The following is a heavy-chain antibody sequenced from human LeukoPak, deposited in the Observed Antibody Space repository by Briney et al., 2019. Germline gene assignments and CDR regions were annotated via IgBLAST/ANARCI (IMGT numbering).Heavy chain of an antibody. D-gene: IGHD4-17*01. J-gene: IGHJ3*02. CDR3: ARYGDYVWAFDI. CDR1: GFTFSSYA. CDR2: ISYDGSNK. Sequence: GRSLRLSCAASGFTFSSYAMHWVRQAPGKGLEWVAVISYDGSNKYYADSVKGRFTISRDNSKSTLYLQMNSLRAEDTAVYYCARYGDYVWAFDIWGQGTMVTVSS. V-gene: IGHV3-30-3*01.